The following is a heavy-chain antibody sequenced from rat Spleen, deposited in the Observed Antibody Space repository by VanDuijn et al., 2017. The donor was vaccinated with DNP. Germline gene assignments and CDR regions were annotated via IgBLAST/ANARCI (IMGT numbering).Heavy chain of an antibody. CDR2: IRYDGGST. CDR3: VRWYNSGNCFDY. CDR1: GFTFSDYY. Sequence: EVQLVESGGGLVQPGRSLKLSCAASGFTFSDYYMAWVRQAPTKGLEWVAYIRYDGGSTYYGDSVKGRFTISRANVKSTLYLQMNSLRSEDMATYYCVRWYNSGNCFDYWGQGVMVTVSS. V-gene: IGHV5-22*01. D-gene: IGHD4-3*01. J-gene: IGHJ2*01.